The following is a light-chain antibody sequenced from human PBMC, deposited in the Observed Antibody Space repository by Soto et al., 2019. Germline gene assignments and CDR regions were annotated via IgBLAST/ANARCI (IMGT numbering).Light chain of an antibody. CDR3: QQTYTTPHA. Sequence: EILLTQSPSTLSLSPGEGVTLSCRASQSVTVNSLAWYQQKPGQAPRLLIYAASTRAAAVPDRFTGSGSGTDFALTISRLEPEDFATYYCQQTYTTPHAFGLGTKLEMK. J-gene: IGKJ2*01. V-gene: IGKV3-20*01. CDR1: QSVTVNS. CDR2: AAS.